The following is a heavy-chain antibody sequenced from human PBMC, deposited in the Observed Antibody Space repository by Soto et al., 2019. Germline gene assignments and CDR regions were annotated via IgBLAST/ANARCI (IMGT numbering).Heavy chain of an antibody. CDR2: TFFLGTP. J-gene: IGHJ4*02. Sequence: QLQLQESGPGLVKPSETLSLTCVVSGGSLSTRDYYWGWIRQSPGKGQEWIGTTFFLGTPYYNPSLSTQVRISVETSENQFALQLTSVTAADTAVYYVVRLRPAECAVRIPSSMGSDHWGQGDLVTVS. CDR1: GGSLSTRDYY. V-gene: IGHV4-39*01. D-gene: IGHD3-10*01. CDR3: VRLRPAECAVRIPSSMGSDH.